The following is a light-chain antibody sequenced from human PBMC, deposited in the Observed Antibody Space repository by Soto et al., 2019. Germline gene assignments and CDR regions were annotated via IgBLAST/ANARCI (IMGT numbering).Light chain of an antibody. V-gene: IGKV3-15*01. CDR2: GAS. Sequence: ESVLTQSPGTLSLSPGERATLSCRASQSVSSNLAWYQQKPGQAPRLLIYGASTRATGIPARFSGSGSGTEFTLTISSLQSEDFAVYYCQQYNNWPRWTFGQGTKVDIK. J-gene: IGKJ1*01. CDR1: QSVSSN. CDR3: QQYNNWPRWT.